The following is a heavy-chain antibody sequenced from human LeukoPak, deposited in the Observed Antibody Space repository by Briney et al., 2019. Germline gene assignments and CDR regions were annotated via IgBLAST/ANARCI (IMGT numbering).Heavy chain of an antibody. D-gene: IGHD6-13*01. Sequence: GGSLRPSCAASGFTFSSYAMSWVRQAPGKGLEWVSAISGSGGSTYYADSVKGRFTISRDNSKNTLYLQMNSLRAEDTAVYYCAKDSSSWPGGYMDVWGKGTTVTVSS. J-gene: IGHJ6*03. CDR1: GFTFSSYA. V-gene: IGHV3-23*01. CDR3: AKDSSSWPGGYMDV. CDR2: ISGSGGST.